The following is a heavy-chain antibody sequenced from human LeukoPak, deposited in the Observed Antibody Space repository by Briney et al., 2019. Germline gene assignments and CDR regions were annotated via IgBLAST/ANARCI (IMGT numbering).Heavy chain of an antibody. CDR1: GFTFSSYS. Sequence: GGSLRLSCAASGFTFSSYSMNWVRQAPGKGLEWVSSISSSSYIYYADSVKGRFTISRDNAKNSLYLRMNSLRAEDTAVYYCARYSPMGYSSGFDYWGQGTLVTVSS. D-gene: IGHD6-19*01. V-gene: IGHV3-21*01. CDR2: ISSSSYI. J-gene: IGHJ4*02. CDR3: ARYSPMGYSSGFDY.